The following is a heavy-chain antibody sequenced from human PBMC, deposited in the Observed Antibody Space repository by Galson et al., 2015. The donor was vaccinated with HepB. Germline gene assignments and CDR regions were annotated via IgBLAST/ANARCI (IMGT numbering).Heavy chain of an antibody. CDR1: GGSISSSSYY. V-gene: IGHV4-39*07. D-gene: IGHD6-19*01. Sequence: SETLSLTCTVYGGSISSSSYYWGWIRQPPGKGLEWIGSIYYSGSTYYNPSLKSRVTISVDTSKNQFSLELSSVTAADTAVYYCAREWLALNSNWFDPWGQGTLVTVSS. J-gene: IGHJ5*02. CDR3: AREWLALNSNWFDP. CDR2: IYYSGST.